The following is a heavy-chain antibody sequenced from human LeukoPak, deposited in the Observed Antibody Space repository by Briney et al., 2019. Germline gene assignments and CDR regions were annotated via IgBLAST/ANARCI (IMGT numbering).Heavy chain of an antibody. V-gene: IGHV4-38-2*02. CDR2: IYHSGST. D-gene: IGHD6-13*01. J-gene: IGHJ5*02. Sequence: PSETLSLTCTVSGYSISSGYYWGWIRQPPGKGLEWIGNIYHSGSTYYNPSLKSRVTISLKLSSVTAADTAVYYCARAVTSSSSWYKWVNWFDPWGQGTLVTVSS. CDR1: GYSISSGYY. CDR3: ARAVTSSSSWYKWVNWFDP.